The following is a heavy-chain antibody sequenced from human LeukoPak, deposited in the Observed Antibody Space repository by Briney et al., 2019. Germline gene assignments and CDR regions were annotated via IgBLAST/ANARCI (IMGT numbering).Heavy chain of an antibody. CDR3: ARDSLPLGYCSSTSCYSGMNV. V-gene: IGHV1-2*02. CDR1: GYTFTGYY. J-gene: IGHJ6*02. D-gene: IGHD2-2*02. CDR2: INPNSGGT. Sequence: ASVKVSCKASGYTFTGYYMHWVRQAPGQGLEWMGWINPNSGGTNYAQKFQGRVTMTRDTSISTAYMELSRLRSDDTAVYYCARDSLPLGYCSSTSCYSGMNVWGQGTTVTVSS.